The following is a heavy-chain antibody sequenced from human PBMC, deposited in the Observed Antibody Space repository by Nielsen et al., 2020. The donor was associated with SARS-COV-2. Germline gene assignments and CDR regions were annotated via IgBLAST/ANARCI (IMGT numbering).Heavy chain of an antibody. V-gene: IGHV4-39*07. CDR3: AREGIAAAGTGNWFDP. J-gene: IGHJ5*02. D-gene: IGHD6-13*01. Sequence: SETLSLTCTVSGGSISSSSYYWGWIRQPPGKGLEWIGSIYYSGSTNYNPSLKSRVTISVDTSKNQFSLKLSSVTAADTAVYYCAREGIAAAGTGNWFDPWGQGTLVTVSS. CDR2: IYYSGST. CDR1: GGSISSSSYY.